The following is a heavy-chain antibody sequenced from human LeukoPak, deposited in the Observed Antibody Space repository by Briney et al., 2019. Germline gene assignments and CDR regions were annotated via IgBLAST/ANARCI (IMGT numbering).Heavy chain of an antibody. J-gene: IGHJ4*02. CDR2: FDPEDGET. CDR3: ARAGSILAALDY. Sequence: ASVKVSCKVSGYTLTELSMHWVRQAPGKGLEWMGGFDPEDGETIYAQKFQGRVTMTEDTSTDTAYMELSSLRSEDTAVYYCARAGSILAALDYWGQGTLVTVSS. V-gene: IGHV1-24*01. CDR1: GYTLTELS. D-gene: IGHD3-10*01.